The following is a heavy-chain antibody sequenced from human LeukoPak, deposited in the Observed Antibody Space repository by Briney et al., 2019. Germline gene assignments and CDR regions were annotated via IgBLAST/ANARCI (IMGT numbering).Heavy chain of an antibody. CDR2: MNPNSGNT. CDR3: ARDSKYSSGWYWFDP. J-gene: IGHJ5*02. CDR1: GYTFTSYD. Sequence: ASVKVSCKASGYTFTSYDINWVRQATGQGLEWMGWMNPNSGNTGYAQKFQGRVTITRNTSISTAYMELSSLRSEDTAVYYCARDSKYSSGWYWFDPWGQGTLVTVSS. V-gene: IGHV1-8*03. D-gene: IGHD6-19*01.